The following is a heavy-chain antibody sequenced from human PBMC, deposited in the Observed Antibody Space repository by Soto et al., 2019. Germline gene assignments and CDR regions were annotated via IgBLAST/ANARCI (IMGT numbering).Heavy chain of an antibody. CDR3: ARPTLEYYYGMDV. CDR1: GFTVSSNH. J-gene: IGHJ6*02. Sequence: PGGSLRLSCAASGFTVSSNHMSWVRQAPGKGLEWVSVIYSGGSTYYADSVKGRFTIPRDNSKNTLYLQMNSLRAEDTAVYYCARPTLEYYYGMDVWGQGTTVTVSS. D-gene: IGHD3-16*01. CDR2: IYSGGST. V-gene: IGHV3-53*01.